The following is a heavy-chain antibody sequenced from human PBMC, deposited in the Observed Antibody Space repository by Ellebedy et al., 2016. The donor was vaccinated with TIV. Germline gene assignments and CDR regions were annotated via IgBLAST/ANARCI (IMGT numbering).Heavy chain of an antibody. J-gene: IGHJ4*02. CDR1: GFTFDSYW. CDR2: INQDGSEK. D-gene: IGHD3-10*01. V-gene: IGHV3-7*05. CDR3: ARDKAGTCFDY. Sequence: GESLKISCAASGFTFDSYWLTWVRQAPGKGLEWVANINQDGSEKDYVDSVKGRFTISRDNAKNSLYLQMNSLRAEDTAVYYCARDKAGTCFDYWGQGTLVTVSS.